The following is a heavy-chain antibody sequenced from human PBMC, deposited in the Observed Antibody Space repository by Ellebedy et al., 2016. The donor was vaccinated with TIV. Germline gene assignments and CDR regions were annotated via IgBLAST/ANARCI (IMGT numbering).Heavy chain of an antibody. D-gene: IGHD2-15*01. Sequence: AASVKVSRKASGNTFDGFYIQWVRQAPGQGLEWMGWINPNSGVTIFAQKFRGRVSMTRDSSISTIYMELSSLTSDDTAVYFCARTLGYCSDLSCPGMDVWGQGTTVTVSS. CDR3: ARTLGYCSDLSCPGMDV. J-gene: IGHJ6*02. V-gene: IGHV1-2*02. CDR2: INPNSGVT. CDR1: GNTFDGFY.